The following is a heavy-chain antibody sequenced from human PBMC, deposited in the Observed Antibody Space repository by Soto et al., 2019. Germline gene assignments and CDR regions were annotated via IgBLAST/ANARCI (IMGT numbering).Heavy chain of an antibody. Sequence: SGPTLVKPTQTLTLTCTFSGFSLSTSGVGVGWIRQPPGKALEWLALIYWDDDKRYSPSLKSRLTITKDTSKNQVVLTMTNMDPVDTATYYCAHRTQLNNYDFWSGFNVGWFDPWGQGTLVTVSS. CDR1: GFSLSTSGVG. V-gene: IGHV2-5*02. D-gene: IGHD3-3*01. CDR2: IYWDDDK. CDR3: AHRTQLNNYDFWSGFNVGWFDP. J-gene: IGHJ5*02.